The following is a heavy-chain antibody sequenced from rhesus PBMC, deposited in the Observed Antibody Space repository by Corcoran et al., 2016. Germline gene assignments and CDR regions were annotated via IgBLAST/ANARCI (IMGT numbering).Heavy chain of an antibody. CDR2: ITYSGST. J-gene: IGHJ4*01. Sequence: QVQLQESGPGRVKPSETLSLTCAVSGGSISSGYYYWSCIHQPPGKGLEWIGYITYSGSTGYNPSLKRRVTMSRATSQNQLLLRMSSVTAADTAVYSCARDTRSWSIDYWGQGVLVTVSS. CDR1: GGSISSGYYY. V-gene: IGHV4-122*02. CDR3: ARDTRSWSIDY. D-gene: IGHD6-13*01.